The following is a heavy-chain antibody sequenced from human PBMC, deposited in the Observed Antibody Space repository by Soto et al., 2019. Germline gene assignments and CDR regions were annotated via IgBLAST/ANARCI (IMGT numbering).Heavy chain of an antibody. V-gene: IGHV1-18*01. CDR1: GYTFTSYG. Sequence: QVHLVQSGAEVKKPGASVKVSCKASGYTFTSYGITWVRQAPGQGLEWMGWISAHNGNTDYAQKLQGRVIVTRDTSKSTAYMELRSLISDDTAVYYCARGRYGDYCGQGALVTVSS. J-gene: IGHJ4*02. CDR2: ISAHNGNT. D-gene: IGHD1-1*01. CDR3: ARGRYGDY.